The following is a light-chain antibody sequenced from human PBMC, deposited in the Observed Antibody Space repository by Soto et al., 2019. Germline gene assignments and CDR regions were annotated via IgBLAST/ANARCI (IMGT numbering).Light chain of an antibody. V-gene: IGLV2-18*02. J-gene: IGLJ2*01. CDR1: SSDVGRYNH. CDR3: SSYTGSSTVVV. Sequence: QSALTQPPSVSGSPGQSVTISCTGTSSDVGRYNHLSWYQQPPGTAPKLIIYDVINRPSGVPDRFSGSKSGNTASLTISGLQAEDEAEYYCSSYTGSSTVVVFGGGTKLTVL. CDR2: DVI.